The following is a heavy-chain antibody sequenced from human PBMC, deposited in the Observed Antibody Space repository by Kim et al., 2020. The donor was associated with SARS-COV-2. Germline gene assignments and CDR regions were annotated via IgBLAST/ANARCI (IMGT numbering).Heavy chain of an antibody. D-gene: IGHD6-19*01. Sequence: KGRFTISRDNAKNSLYLQMNSLRAEDTAVYYCARDRLAVAGPYYYYGMDVWGQGTTVTVSS. CDR3: ARDRLAVAGPYYYYGMDV. V-gene: IGHV3-7*04. J-gene: IGHJ6*02.